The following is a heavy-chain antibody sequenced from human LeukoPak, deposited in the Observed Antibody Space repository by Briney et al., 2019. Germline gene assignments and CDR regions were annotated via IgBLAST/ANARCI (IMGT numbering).Heavy chain of an antibody. V-gene: IGHV4-59*01. Sequence: SETLSLTCTVSGGSISSYYWSWIRQSPGKGLEWIGYIYSSGSTNYKPSLKSRVTISVDTSKKQFSLNLSSVTAADTAVYYCARGRDWGRNFDYWGQGTLVTVS. CDR2: IYSSGST. J-gene: IGHJ4*02. CDR1: GGSISSYY. CDR3: ARGRDWGRNFDY. D-gene: IGHD7-27*01.